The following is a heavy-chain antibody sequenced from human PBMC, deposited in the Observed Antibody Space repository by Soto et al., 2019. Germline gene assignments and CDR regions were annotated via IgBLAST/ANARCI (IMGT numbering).Heavy chain of an antibody. CDR2: IIPICGTA. CDR1: GGTFSSYA. J-gene: IGHJ3*02. Sequence: QVQLVQSGAEVKKPGSSVKVSCKASGGTFSSYAISWVRQAPGQGLEWMGGIIPICGTAKYAQKFKGRVTITAKEGTSIAYMELSSMRSEDTAVYYCARLSRDGYTWPQRGDAFDIWGQGTMFTVSS. CDR3: ARLSRDGYTWPQRGDAFDI. D-gene: IGHD5-12*01. V-gene: IGHV1-69*01.